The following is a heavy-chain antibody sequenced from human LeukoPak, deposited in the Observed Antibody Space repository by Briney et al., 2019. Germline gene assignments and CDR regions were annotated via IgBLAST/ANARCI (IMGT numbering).Heavy chain of an antibody. CDR1: GGSISSYY. CDR2: IYTSGRT. J-gene: IGHJ4*02. V-gene: IGHV4-4*07. Sequence: SSETLSLTCTVSGGSISSYYWSWIRQPAGKGLEWIGRIYTSGRTNYNPSLKSRVTMSVDTSKKQFSLKLSSVTAADTAVYYCARDPQLGPFDYWRQGTLVTVSS. CDR3: ARDPQLGPFDY. D-gene: IGHD6-6*01.